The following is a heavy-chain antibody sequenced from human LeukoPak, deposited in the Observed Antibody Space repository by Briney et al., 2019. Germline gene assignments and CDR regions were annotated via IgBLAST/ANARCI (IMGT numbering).Heavy chain of an antibody. CDR3: AGNDYYSNYDDPP. J-gene: IGHJ5*02. D-gene: IGHD4-11*01. CDR2: IYYSGST. Sequence: PSETLSLTCTVSGGSISSYYWSWIRQPPGKGLEWIGYIYYSGSTNYNPSLKSRVTISVDTSKNQFSLKLSSVAAADTAVYYCAGNDYYSNYDDPPWGQGTLVTVSS. CDR1: GGSISSYY. V-gene: IGHV4-59*08.